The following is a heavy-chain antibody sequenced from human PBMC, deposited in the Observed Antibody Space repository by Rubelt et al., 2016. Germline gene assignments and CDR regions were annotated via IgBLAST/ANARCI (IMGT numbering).Heavy chain of an antibody. Sequence: GGSLRLSCSASGFIFSTYWMTWVRQAPGKGLEWVANIRQDGNEKYYVDSVKGRFTISRDNAQNSLYLQMNSLRAGDTAVYYCARYSSTWDSVAAFDYWGQGTLVTVSS. J-gene: IGHJ4*02. CDR2: IRQDGNEK. V-gene: IGHV3-7*03. CDR1: GFIFSTYW. CDR3: ARYSSTWDSVAAFDY. D-gene: IGHD6-13*01.